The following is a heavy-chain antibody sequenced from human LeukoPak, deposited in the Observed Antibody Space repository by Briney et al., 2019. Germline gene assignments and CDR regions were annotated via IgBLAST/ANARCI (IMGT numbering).Heavy chain of an antibody. Sequence: GGSLRLSCAASGFTFSSYSMNWVRQAPGKGLEWVSFISTSSSYIYYADSVKGRFTISRDNARNSLYLHMNGLRAEDTAVYYCARDPNPDSSGYYSWGQGTLVTVSS. CDR2: ISTSSSYI. D-gene: IGHD3-22*01. CDR3: ARDPNPDSSGYYS. J-gene: IGHJ4*02. V-gene: IGHV3-21*01. CDR1: GFTFSSYS.